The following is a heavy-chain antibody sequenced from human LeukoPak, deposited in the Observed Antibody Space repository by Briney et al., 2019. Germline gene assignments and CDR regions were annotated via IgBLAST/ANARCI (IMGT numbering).Heavy chain of an antibody. CDR3: ASEVCQQPPGGYYFDY. Sequence: SETLSLTCTVSGGSISSSSYYWGWIRQPPGTGLEWIGSIYYSGSTYYNPSLKSRVTISVDTSKNQFSLKLSSVTAADTAVYYCASEVCQQPPGGYYFDYWGQGTLVTVSS. CDR2: IYYSGST. D-gene: IGHD3-10*01. J-gene: IGHJ4*02. V-gene: IGHV4-39*01. CDR1: GGSISSSSYY.